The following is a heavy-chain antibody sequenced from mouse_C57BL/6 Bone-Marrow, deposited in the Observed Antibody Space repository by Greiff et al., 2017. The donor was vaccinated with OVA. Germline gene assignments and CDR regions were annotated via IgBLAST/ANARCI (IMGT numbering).Heavy chain of an antibody. D-gene: IGHD2-3*01. CDR1: GFNIKDDY. CDR2: IDPENGDT. V-gene: IGHV14-4*01. J-gene: IGHJ2*01. CDR3: TTGYDGYFDD. Sequence: EVQLQQSGAELVRPGASVKLSCTASGFNIKDDYMHWVKQRPEQGLEWIGWIDPENGDTEYASKFQGKATITADTSSNTAYLQLSSLTSEDTAVYYCTTGYDGYFDDWGQGTTLTVSS.